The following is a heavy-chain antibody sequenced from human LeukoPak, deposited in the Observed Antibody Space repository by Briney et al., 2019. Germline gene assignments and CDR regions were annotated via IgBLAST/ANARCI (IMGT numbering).Heavy chain of an antibody. V-gene: IGHV1-2*02. CDR3: ATAGGYCSSTSCSGYYYYYGMDV. J-gene: IGHJ6*02. D-gene: IGHD2-2*01. CDR1: GYTFTGYY. CDR2: INPNSGGT. Sequence: ASVKVSCKASGYTFTGYYMHWVRQDPGQGLEWMGWINPNSGGTNYAQKFQGRVTMTRDTSISTAYMELSRLRSDDTAVYYCATAGGYCSSTSCSGYYYYYGMDVWGQGTTVTVSS.